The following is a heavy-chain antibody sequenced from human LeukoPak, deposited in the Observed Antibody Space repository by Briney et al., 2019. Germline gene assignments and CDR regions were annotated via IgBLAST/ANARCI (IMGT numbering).Heavy chain of an antibody. Sequence: SETLSLTCAVYGGSFSGYYWSWIRQPPGKGLEWIGEINHSGSTNYNPSLKSRVTISVDTSKNQFSLKLSSVTAADTAMYYCARAKTLSIFGPLGRFDPWGQGTLVTVSS. V-gene: IGHV4-34*01. CDR2: INHSGST. D-gene: IGHD3-3*01. J-gene: IGHJ5*02. CDR1: GGSFSGYY. CDR3: ARAKTLSIFGPLGRFDP.